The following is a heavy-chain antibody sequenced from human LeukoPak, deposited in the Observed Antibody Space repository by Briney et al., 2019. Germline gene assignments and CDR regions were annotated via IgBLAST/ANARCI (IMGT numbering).Heavy chain of an antibody. Sequence: ASVKVSCKASGYTFTSYGISWVRQAPGQGPERMGWISAYNGNTNYAQKLQGRVTMTTDTSTSTAYMELRSLRSDDTAVYYCARDNVVVPAAIGGPLDYWGQGTLVTVSS. J-gene: IGHJ4*02. CDR3: ARDNVVVPAAIGGPLDY. CDR2: ISAYNGNT. CDR1: GYTFTSYG. V-gene: IGHV1-18*01. D-gene: IGHD2-2*02.